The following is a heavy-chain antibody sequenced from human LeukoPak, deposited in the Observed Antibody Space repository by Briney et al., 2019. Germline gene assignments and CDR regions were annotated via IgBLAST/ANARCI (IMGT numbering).Heavy chain of an antibody. CDR3: ARDGIAYCGGDCYSRWFDP. V-gene: IGHV1-46*01. CDR2: INPSGGST. J-gene: IGHJ5*01. D-gene: IGHD2-21*02. CDR1: GYTFTSYY. Sequence: ASVKVSCKASGYTFTSYYMHWVRQAPGQGLEWMGIINPSGGSTSYAQKFQGRVTMTRDTSTSTVYMELSSLRSEGTAVYYCARDGIAYCGGDCYSRWFDPWGQGTLVTVSS.